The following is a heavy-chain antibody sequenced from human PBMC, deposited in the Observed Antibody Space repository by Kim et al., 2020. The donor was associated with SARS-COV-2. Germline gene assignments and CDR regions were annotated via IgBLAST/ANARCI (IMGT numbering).Heavy chain of an antibody. CDR3: ARESNMIVVVIKD. Sequence: SETLSLTCTVSGGSISSSSYYWGWIRQPPGKGLEWIGSIYYSGSTYYNPSLKSRVTISVDTSKNQFSLKLSSVTAADTAVYYCARESNMIVVVIKDWGQGTLVTVSS. V-gene: IGHV4-39*07. D-gene: IGHD3-22*01. CDR1: GGSISSSSYY. CDR2: IYYSGST. J-gene: IGHJ4*02.